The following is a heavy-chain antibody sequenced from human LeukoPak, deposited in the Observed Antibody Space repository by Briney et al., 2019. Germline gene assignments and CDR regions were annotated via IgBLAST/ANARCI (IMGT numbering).Heavy chain of an antibody. CDR3: ARDDISRAVAGPPPSGY. J-gene: IGHJ4*02. D-gene: IGHD6-19*01. V-gene: IGHV4-39*07. CDR2: IYYSGSA. Sequence: SETLSLTCIVSGASISSSSYYWGWIRQPPGKGLEWIGNIYYSGSAYYNPSLKSRVTISVDTSKNQFSLKLSSVTAADTAVYYCARDDISRAVAGPPPSGYWGRGTLVTVSS. CDR1: GASISSSSYY.